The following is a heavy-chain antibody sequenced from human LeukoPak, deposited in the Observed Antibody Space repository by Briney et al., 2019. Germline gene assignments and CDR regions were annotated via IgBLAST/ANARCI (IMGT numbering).Heavy chain of an antibody. D-gene: IGHD3-10*01. CDR1: GYTFTSYG. V-gene: IGHV1-18*01. Sequence: GASVKVSCKASGYTFTSYGISWVRQAPGQGLEWMGWISAYNGNTNYAQKLQGRVTMTTDTSTSTAYMELRSLRSDDTAVYYCASQYGSGRGVANNYYYYMDVWGKGTTVTVSS. CDR2: ISAYNGNT. J-gene: IGHJ6*03. CDR3: ASQYGSGRGVANNYYYYMDV.